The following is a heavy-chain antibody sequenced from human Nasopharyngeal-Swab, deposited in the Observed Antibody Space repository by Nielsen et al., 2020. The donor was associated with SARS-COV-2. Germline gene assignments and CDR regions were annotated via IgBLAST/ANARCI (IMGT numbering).Heavy chain of an antibody. D-gene: IGHD3-3*01. V-gene: IGHV4-59*13. CDR1: GGSISSYY. CDR3: ARGRGIDTIFGVVIIGWFDP. Sequence: LETLSLTCTVSGGSISSYYWSWIRQPPGKGLEWIGYIYYSGSTNYNPSLKSRVTISVDTSKNQFSLKLSSVTAADTAVYYCARGRGIDTIFGVVIIGWFDPWGQGTLVTVSS. J-gene: IGHJ5*02. CDR2: IYYSGST.